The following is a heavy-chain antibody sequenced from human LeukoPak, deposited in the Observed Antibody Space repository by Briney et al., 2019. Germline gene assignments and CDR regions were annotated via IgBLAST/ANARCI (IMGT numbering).Heavy chain of an antibody. CDR2: INHSGTS. Sequence: SETLSLTCAVYGGSFRDYYWSWVRQSPGKGLEWIGEINHSGTSRYNLSLKNRLTISIDTSKNQFSLKLRSVTAADTARYYRARSYYYDGFDYSLGFWGQGTLVTVSS. CDR1: GGSFRDYY. J-gene: IGHJ4*02. V-gene: IGHV4-34*01. D-gene: IGHD3-22*01. CDR3: ARSYYYDGFDYSLGF.